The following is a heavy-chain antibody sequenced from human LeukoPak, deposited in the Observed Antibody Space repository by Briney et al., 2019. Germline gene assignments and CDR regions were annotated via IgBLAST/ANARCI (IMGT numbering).Heavy chain of an antibody. CDR1: GYTFTGYY. CDR3: ASYCSSTSCSDY. CDR2: INPNSGGT. Sequence: ASVKVSCKAPGYTFTGYYMHWVRQAPGQGLEWMGWINPNSGGTNYAQKFQGRVTMTRDTSISTAYMGLSRLRSDDTAVYYCASYCSSTSCSDYWGQGTLVSVSS. V-gene: IGHV1-2*02. D-gene: IGHD2-2*01. J-gene: IGHJ4*02.